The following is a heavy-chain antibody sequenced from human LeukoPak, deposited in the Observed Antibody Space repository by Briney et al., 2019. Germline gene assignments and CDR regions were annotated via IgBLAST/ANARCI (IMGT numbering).Heavy chain of an antibody. CDR1: GGSISSGGYY. J-gene: IGHJ3*02. CDR3: ARPIAVAGNDAFDI. Sequence: SQTLSLTCTVSGGSISSGGYYWSWIRQHPGKGLEWIGYICYSGSTYYNPSLKSRVTISVDTSKNQFSLKLSSVTAADTAVYYCARPIAVAGNDAFDIWGQGTMVTVSS. CDR2: ICYSGST. V-gene: IGHV4-31*03. D-gene: IGHD6-19*01.